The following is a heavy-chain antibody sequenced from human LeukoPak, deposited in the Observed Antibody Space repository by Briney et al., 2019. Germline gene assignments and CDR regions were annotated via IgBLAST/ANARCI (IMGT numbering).Heavy chain of an antibody. D-gene: IGHD5-12*01. CDR3: AKDLDIVATITGN. Sequence: GGSLRLSCAASGFTLSSYAMSWVRQAPGKGLEWVSGGSGSGGSTYYADSVKGRFTISRDNSKNTLYLQMNSLRAEDTAVYYCAKDLDIVATITGNWGQGTLVTVSS. J-gene: IGHJ4*02. V-gene: IGHV3-23*01. CDR2: GSGSGGST. CDR1: GFTLSSYA.